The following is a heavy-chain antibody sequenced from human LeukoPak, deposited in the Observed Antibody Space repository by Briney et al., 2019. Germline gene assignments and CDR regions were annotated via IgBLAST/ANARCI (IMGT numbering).Heavy chain of an antibody. CDR1: GFTFSSYA. Sequence: PGGSLRLSCAASGFTFSSYAMHWVRQAPGKGLEWVAVISYDGRNEYYADSVKGRFTISRDNSKNTLYLQMNSLRAEDTAVYYCARHSGRYATFDYWGQGTLVTVSS. V-gene: IGHV3-30*04. CDR2: ISYDGRNE. J-gene: IGHJ4*02. CDR3: ARHSGRYATFDY. D-gene: IGHD1-26*01.